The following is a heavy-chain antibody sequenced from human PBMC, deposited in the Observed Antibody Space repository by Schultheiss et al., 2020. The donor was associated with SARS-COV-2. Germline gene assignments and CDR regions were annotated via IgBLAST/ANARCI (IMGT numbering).Heavy chain of an antibody. CDR3: ARDPVQRKFESSGHSMGQVFFDY. J-gene: IGHJ4*02. CDR2: IIPIFGTA. D-gene: IGHD3-22*01. Sequence: SVKVSCKASGGTFSSYAISWVRQAPGQGLEWMGGIIPIFGTANYAQKFQGRVTITADESTSTAYMELSGLRSDDTAVYFCARDPVQRKFESSGHSMGQVFFDYWGQGTLVTVSS. V-gene: IGHV1-69*13. CDR1: GGTFSSYA.